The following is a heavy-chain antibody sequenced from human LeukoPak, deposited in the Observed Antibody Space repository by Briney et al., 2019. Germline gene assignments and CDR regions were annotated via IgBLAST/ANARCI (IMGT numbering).Heavy chain of an antibody. V-gene: IGHV1-18*01. CDR2: ISAYNGNT. Sequence: GASVKVSCKASGYNFTSYGISWVRQAPGQGLEWMGWISAYNGNTNYAQKLQGRVTMTTDTSTSTAYMELRSLRSDDTAVYYCARDRYSSASSEVFDPWGQGTLVTVSS. CDR3: ARDRYSSASSEVFDP. J-gene: IGHJ5*02. CDR1: GYNFTSYG. D-gene: IGHD6-19*01.